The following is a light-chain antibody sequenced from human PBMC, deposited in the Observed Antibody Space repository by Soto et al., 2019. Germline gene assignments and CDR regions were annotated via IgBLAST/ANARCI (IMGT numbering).Light chain of an antibody. CDR1: QSVSIY. CDR2: GAS. Sequence: EIVLTQSPATLSFSPGERATLSSRASQSVSIYLAWYQQKPGQAPRLLIYGASSRAIHTPDRFSGSGSGTDFTLTISDLEPEDFAVYFCQHFGNSLWTFGQGTKVDIK. CDR3: QHFGNSLWT. V-gene: IGKV3-20*01. J-gene: IGKJ1*01.